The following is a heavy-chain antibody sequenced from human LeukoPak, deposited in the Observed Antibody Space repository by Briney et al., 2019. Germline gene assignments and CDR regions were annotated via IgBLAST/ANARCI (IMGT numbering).Heavy chain of an antibody. CDR3: ARGKYSSASNPDFDY. V-gene: IGHV3-21*01. Sequence: KPGGSLRLSCAASGFNFTTYTMHWVRQAPGKGLEWVSSISRSSSYIHYADSLKGRFTISRDNAKNSLYLQMNSLRAKDTAVYYCARGKYSSASNPDFDYWGQGTLVTVSS. J-gene: IGHJ4*02. D-gene: IGHD5-18*01. CDR2: ISRSSSYI. CDR1: GFNFTTYT.